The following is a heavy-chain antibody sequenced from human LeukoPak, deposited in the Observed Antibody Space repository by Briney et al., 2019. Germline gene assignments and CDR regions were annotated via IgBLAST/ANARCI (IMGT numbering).Heavy chain of an antibody. V-gene: IGHV3-30*09. D-gene: IGHD6-13*01. CDR2: ISYDGSNQ. J-gene: IGHJ6*02. Sequence: GGTLRVSCAASGFSFSSYAMYWVRQAPVKGQEWVAVISYDGSNQYYADSVKGRFAISRDNSKNTLDLEMTSLRPEDAAVYYCARMTNSWPRYYFGVDVWGQGTTVTVSS. CDR1: GFSFSSYA. CDR3: ARMTNSWPRYYFGVDV.